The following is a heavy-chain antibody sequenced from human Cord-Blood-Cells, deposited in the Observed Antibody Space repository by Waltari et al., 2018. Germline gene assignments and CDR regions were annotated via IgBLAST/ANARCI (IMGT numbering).Heavy chain of an antibody. J-gene: IGHJ5*02. V-gene: IGHV4-34*01. CDR2: INHSGST. D-gene: IGHD1-26*01. CDR3: ASSWELQGNWFDP. Sequence: QVQLQQWGAGLLKPSETLSLTCVVYGGSFSGNYWSWIRQPPGKGLEWIGEINHSGSTNYNPSLKSRVTISVDTSKNQFSLKLSSVTAADTAVYYCASSWELQGNWFDPWGQGTLVTVSS. CDR1: GGSFSGNY.